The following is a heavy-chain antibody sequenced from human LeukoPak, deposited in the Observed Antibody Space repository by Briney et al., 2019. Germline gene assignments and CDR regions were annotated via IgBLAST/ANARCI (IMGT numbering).Heavy chain of an antibody. CDR1: GCTVITND. CDR3: ARGVEPLAANTLAY. Sequence: GGSLRLSCAASGCTVITNDMTWVRQAPGKGLEWVSVLYSDGNTKYADSVQGRFTISRDNSKNTLYLEMNSLSPDDTAVYYCARGVEPLAANTLAYWGQGTLVTVSS. V-gene: IGHV3-53*01. CDR2: LYSDGNT. J-gene: IGHJ4*02. D-gene: IGHD1-14*01.